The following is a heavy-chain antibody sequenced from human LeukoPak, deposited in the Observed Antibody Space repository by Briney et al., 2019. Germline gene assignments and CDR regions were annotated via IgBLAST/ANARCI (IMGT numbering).Heavy chain of an antibody. J-gene: IGHJ6*03. CDR1: GFTFSSYS. CDR2: ISSGSGTI. V-gene: IGHV3-48*01. CDR3: ARGRNYYYMDV. Sequence: GGSLRLSCEASGFTFSSYSMNWVRQAPGKGLEWVSYISSGSGTIYYADSVKGRFTISRDNAKNSLYLQMNSLRAEDTAVYYCARGRNYYYMDVWGKGTTVTVSS.